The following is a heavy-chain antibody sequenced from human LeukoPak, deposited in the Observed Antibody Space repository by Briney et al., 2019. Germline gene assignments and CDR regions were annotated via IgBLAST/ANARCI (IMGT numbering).Heavy chain of an antibody. D-gene: IGHD2-2*01. CDR3: ARASLPDCSSTSCYLYEYYYYYYYMDV. V-gene: IGHV3-21*01. J-gene: IGHJ6*03. CDR2: ISSSSSYI. CDR1: GFTFSSYS. Sequence: PGGSLRLSCAASGFTFSSYSMNWVRQAPGKGLERVSSISSSSSYIYYADSVKGRFTISRDNAKNSLYLQMNSLRAEDTAVYYCARASLPDCSSTSCYLYEYYYYYYYMDVWGKGTTVTVSS.